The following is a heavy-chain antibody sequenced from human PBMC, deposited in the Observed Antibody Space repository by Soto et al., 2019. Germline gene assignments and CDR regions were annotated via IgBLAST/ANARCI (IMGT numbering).Heavy chain of an antibody. CDR1: GFTFSDYW. J-gene: IGHJ4*02. CDR3: ARFYN. V-gene: IGHV3-7*01. CDR2: MNPDGSQE. Sequence: GGSLRLSCVASGFTFSDYWMSWVRLTPGKGPEWVAHMNPDGSQEAYVDSVKGRFTMSRDNAQKSLFLHMSSLRPEDTAIYYCARFYNWGPGALVTSPQ.